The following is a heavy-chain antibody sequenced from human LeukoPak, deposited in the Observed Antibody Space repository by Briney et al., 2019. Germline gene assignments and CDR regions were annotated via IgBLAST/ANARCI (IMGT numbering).Heavy chain of an antibody. D-gene: IGHD6-13*01. CDR3: ARDVIAAAGSSYYYYGMDV. V-gene: IGHV3-7*01. Sequence: GGSLRLSCAASGFTVSSNYMSWVRQAPGKGLEWVANIKQDGSEKYYVDSVKGRFTISRDNAKNSLYLQMNSLRAEDTAVYYCARDVIAAAGSSYYYYGMDVWGQGTTVTVSS. J-gene: IGHJ6*02. CDR1: GFTVSSNY. CDR2: IKQDGSEK.